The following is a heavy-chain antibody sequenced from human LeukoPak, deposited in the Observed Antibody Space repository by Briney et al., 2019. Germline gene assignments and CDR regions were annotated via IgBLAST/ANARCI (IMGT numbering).Heavy chain of an antibody. J-gene: IGHJ4*02. Sequence: PGGSLRLSCAASGFTFSTYAMSWVRQAPGKGLEWVSNVSGSGSRSGGSTYYADSVKGRFTISRDNAKNSLYLQMNSLRAEDTAVYYCARGGSSSSIPYYYDSSGDFDYWGQGTLVTVSS. CDR1: GFTFSTYA. D-gene: IGHD3-22*01. CDR2: VSGSGSRSGGST. CDR3: ARGGSSSSIPYYYDSSGDFDY. V-gene: IGHV3-23*01.